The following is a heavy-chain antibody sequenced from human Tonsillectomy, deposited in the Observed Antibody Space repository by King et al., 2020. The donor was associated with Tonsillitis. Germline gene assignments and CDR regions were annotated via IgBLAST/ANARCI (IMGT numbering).Heavy chain of an antibody. CDR2: IYHSGST. J-gene: IGHJ5*02. Sequence: VQLQESGPGLVKPSGTLSLTCAVSGGSISSSNWWSWVRQPPGKGLEWIGEIYHSGSTNYNPSLKSRVTISVDKSKNQFSLKLSSVTAADTAVYYCARGVHDYVWGSYRPGARFDPWGQGTLVTVSS. V-gene: IGHV4-4*02. CDR3: ARGVHDYVWGSYRPGARFDP. CDR1: GGSISSSNW. D-gene: IGHD3-16*02.